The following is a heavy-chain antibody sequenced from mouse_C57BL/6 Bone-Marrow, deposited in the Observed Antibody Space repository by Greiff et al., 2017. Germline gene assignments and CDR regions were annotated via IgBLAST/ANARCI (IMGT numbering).Heavy chain of an antibody. J-gene: IGHJ1*03. Sequence: VKVVESGAELVRPGASVKLSCKASGYTFTDYYINWVKQRPGQGLEWIARIYPGSGNTYYNEKFKGKATLTAEKSSSTAYMQLSSLTSEDSAVYFCARKGAYYYGSPWYFDVWGTGTTVTVSS. V-gene: IGHV1-76*01. CDR3: ARKGAYYYGSPWYFDV. D-gene: IGHD1-1*01. CDR1: GYTFTDYY. CDR2: IYPGSGNT.